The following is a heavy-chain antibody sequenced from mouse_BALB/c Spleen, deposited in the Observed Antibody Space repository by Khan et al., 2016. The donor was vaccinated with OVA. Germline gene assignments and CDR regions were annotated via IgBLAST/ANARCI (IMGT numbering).Heavy chain of an antibody. D-gene: IGHD2-12*01. J-gene: IGHJ2*01. Sequence: VQLQQSGGGPVKPGGSLKLSCAVSGFTFSSYVMSWIRQTPEKRLEWVASISSGGSTYYPDSVKARFTISRDNARNVVYLQMSSLRSEDMAMYYCAREAYRYDEYYFDYWGQGTTLTVSS. CDR3: AREAYRYDEYYFDY. CDR2: ISSGGST. V-gene: IGHV5-6-5*01. CDR1: GFTFSSYV.